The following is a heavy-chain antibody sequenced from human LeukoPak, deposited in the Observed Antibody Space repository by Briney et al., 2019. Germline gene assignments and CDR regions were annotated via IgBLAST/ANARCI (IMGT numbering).Heavy chain of an antibody. CDR3: ARRLGYCSGGSCYYVFDP. CDR1: GFTFSSYS. CDR2: ISSSSSTI. Sequence: GGSLRLSCAASGFTFSSYSMNWVRQAPGKGLEWVSYISSSSSTIYYADSVKGRFTISRDNAKNSLYLQMNSLRAEDTAVYYCARRLGYCSGGSCYYVFDPWGQGTLVTVSS. J-gene: IGHJ5*02. D-gene: IGHD2-15*01. V-gene: IGHV3-48*01.